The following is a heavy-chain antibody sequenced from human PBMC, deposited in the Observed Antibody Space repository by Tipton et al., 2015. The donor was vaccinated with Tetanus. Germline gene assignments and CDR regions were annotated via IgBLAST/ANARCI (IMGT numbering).Heavy chain of an antibody. CDR1: GDIFTNYA. V-gene: IGHV1-69*01. CDR3: AKASKMATNWYHFDY. D-gene: IGHD5-24*01. CDR2: IIPIFGST. Sequence: QVQLVQSGAEIKKPGSSVKVSCKPSGDIFTNYAITWVRQAPGQGFEWMGGIIPIFGSTKYAQKFQGRVTITADQSTNTVYMDVSTLQSEDPAVYLCAKASKMATNWYHFDYGGQGPLVTVSS. J-gene: IGHJ4*02.